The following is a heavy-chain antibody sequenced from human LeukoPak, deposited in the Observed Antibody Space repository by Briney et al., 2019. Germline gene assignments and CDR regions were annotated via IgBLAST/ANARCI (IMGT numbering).Heavy chain of an antibody. CDR1: GGSISSSSYY. CDR2: IYYSGST. Sequence: SETLSLTCTVSGGSISSSSYYWGWIRQPPGKGLEWIGSIYYSGSTYYTPSLKSRVTISVDTSKDQFSLKLSSVTAADTAVYYCASLVLRHDLRDYWGQGTLVTVSS. V-gene: IGHV4-39*01. J-gene: IGHJ4*02. D-gene: IGHD3-3*01. CDR3: ASLVLRHDLRDY.